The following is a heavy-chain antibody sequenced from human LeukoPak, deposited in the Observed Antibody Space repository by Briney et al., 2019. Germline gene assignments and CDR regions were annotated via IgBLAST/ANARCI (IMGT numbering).Heavy chain of an antibody. V-gene: IGHV3-23*01. CDR2: ISGSGGST. J-gene: IGHJ4*02. CDR3: ARAGAAAGTPDPEFDY. Sequence: GGSLRLSCAASGFTFSSYAMSWVRQAPGKGLEWVSAISGSGGSTYYADSVKGRFTISRDNAKNSLYLQMNSLRAEDTAVYYCARAGAAAGTPDPEFDYWGQGTLVTVSS. D-gene: IGHD6-13*01. CDR1: GFTFSSYA.